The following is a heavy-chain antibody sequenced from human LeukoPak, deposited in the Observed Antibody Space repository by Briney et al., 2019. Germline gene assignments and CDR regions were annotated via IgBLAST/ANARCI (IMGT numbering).Heavy chain of an antibody. J-gene: IGHJ4*02. CDR3: ARPFEYSSSPTYYFDY. V-gene: IGHV3-15*01. D-gene: IGHD6-6*01. Sequence: GRSLRLSCAASGFTFSNAWMSWVRQAPGKGLEWVGRIKSKTDGGTTDYAAPVKGRFTISRDDSKNTLYLQMNSLKTEDTAVYYCARPFEYSSSPTYYFDYWGQGTLVTVSS. CDR1: GFTFSNAW. CDR2: IKSKTDGGTT.